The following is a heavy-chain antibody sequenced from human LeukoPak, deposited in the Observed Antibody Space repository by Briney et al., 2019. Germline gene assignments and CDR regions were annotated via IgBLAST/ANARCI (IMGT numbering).Heavy chain of an antibody. Sequence: ASVKVSCKASGYTFTSYYMHWVRQAPGQGLEWMGMINPSSGSTSYAQKFQGRVTMTRDTSTSTVYMELSSLRSEDTAVYYCARLATAPETPFDYWGQGTLVTVSS. V-gene: IGHV1-46*01. J-gene: IGHJ4*02. CDR2: INPSSGST. CDR1: GYTFTSYY. D-gene: IGHD5-12*01. CDR3: ARLATAPETPFDY.